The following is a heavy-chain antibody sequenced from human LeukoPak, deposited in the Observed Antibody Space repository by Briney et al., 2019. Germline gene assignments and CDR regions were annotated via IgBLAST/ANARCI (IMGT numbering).Heavy chain of an antibody. CDR2: ARASGSAT. J-gene: IGHJ4*02. Sequence: GGSLRLSRAASGFTFSSYAMNWVRQTPGKGLEWVSTARASGSATYYADSVKGRFAISRDDSKSTLYLQMTNLRAEDTALYYCAKRYGNAWYQFDYWGRGTLATVSS. CDR1: GFTFSSYA. V-gene: IGHV3-23*01. D-gene: IGHD5-18*01. CDR3: AKRYGNAWYQFDY.